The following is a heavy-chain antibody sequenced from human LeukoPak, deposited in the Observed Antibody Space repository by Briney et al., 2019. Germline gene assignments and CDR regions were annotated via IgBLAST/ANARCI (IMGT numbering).Heavy chain of an antibody. CDR3: AREVGPFDY. D-gene: IGHD2-2*01. CDR2: ISGSGGST. CDR1: AFTFSNYG. Sequence: GGSLRLSCAASAFTFSNYGMTWVRQAPGKGLEWVSAISGSGGSTYYADSVKGRFTISRDNSKNTLYLQMSSLRAADTAVYYCAREVGPFDYWGQGTLVTVSS. V-gene: IGHV3-23*01. J-gene: IGHJ4*02.